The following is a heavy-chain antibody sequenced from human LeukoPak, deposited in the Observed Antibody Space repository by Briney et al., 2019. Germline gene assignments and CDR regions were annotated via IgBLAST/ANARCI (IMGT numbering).Heavy chain of an antibody. CDR1: GASIGSSNW. Sequence: PSGTLSLTCAVSGASIGSSNWWSWVRRPPGKGLGWIGEVYHSGDTNYNPSLRSRVTISADRSNNQFSLRLNSVTAADTAVFYCARGEQRGSGTVHFDFWGQGILVTVSS. CDR3: ARGEQRGSGTVHFDF. J-gene: IGHJ4*02. CDR2: VYHSGDT. D-gene: IGHD3-10*01. V-gene: IGHV4-4*02.